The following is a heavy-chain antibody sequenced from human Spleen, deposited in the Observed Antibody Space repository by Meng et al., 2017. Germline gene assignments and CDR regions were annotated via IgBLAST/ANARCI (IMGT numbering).Heavy chain of an antibody. D-gene: IGHD5-12*01. Sequence: SETLSLTCTVSGGSISNYYWSWIRQSPGKGLEWIGYMFYSGSTNYNPSLKSRVTISVDTSKNQFSLKLSSVTAADTAVYYCARDRGYSGYDRTSFDYWGQGTLVTVSS. CDR2: MFYSGST. CDR3: ARDRGYSGYDRTSFDY. CDR1: GGSISNYY. J-gene: IGHJ4*02. V-gene: IGHV4-59*12.